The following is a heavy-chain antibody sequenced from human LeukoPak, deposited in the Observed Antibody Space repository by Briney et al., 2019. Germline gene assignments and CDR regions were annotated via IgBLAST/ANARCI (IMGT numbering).Heavy chain of an antibody. J-gene: IGHJ3*02. Sequence: ASVKVSCKASGYTFTGYYMHWVRQAPGQGLEWMGWINPNSGGTNYAQKFQGRVTMTRDTSISTAYMELSRLRSDDTAVYYCARAVLTYYYDSSGLEEDAFDIWGQGTMATVSS. CDR2: INPNSGGT. CDR3: ARAVLTYYYDSSGLEEDAFDI. D-gene: IGHD3-22*01. CDR1: GYTFTGYY. V-gene: IGHV1-2*02.